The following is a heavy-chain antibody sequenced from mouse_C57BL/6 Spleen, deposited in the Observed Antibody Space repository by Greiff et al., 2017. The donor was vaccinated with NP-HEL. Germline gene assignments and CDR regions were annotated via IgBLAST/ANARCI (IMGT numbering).Heavy chain of an antibody. CDR3: AGGDFAY. CDR2: INPNNGGT. Sequence: VQLQQSGPELVKPGASVKISCKASGYTFTDYYMNWVKQSHGKSLEWIGDINPNNGGTSYNQKFKGKATLTVDKSSSTAYMELRSLTSEDSAVYYCAGGDFAYWGQGTLVTVSA. CDR1: GYTFTDYY. V-gene: IGHV1-26*01. J-gene: IGHJ3*01.